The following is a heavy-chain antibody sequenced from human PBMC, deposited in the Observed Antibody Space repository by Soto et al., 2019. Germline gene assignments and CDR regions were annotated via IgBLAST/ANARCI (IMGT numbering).Heavy chain of an antibody. CDR1: GGSISSGGYY. CDR3: ARVPRYDILTGYPQTEYYFDY. J-gene: IGHJ4*02. CDR2: IYYSGST. D-gene: IGHD3-9*01. V-gene: IGHV4-31*03. Sequence: SETLSLTCTVSGGSISSGGYYWSWIRQHPGKGLEWIGYIYYSGSTYYNPSLKSRVTISVDTSKNQFSLKLSSVTAADTAVYYCARVPRYDILTGYPQTEYYFDYWGQGTLVTVSS.